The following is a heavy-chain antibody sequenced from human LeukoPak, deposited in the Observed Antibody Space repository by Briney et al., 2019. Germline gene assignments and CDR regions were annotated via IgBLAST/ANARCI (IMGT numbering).Heavy chain of an antibody. CDR2: INPNSGGT. CDR1: GYTFTGYY. D-gene: IGHD3-10*01. V-gene: IGHV1-2*02. CDR3: ATLGSYYYGSGKADYYYMDV. Sequence: ASVKVSCKASGYTFTGYYMHWVRQAPGHGLEWMGGINPNSGGTNYAQKFQGRVTMTRDTSISTAYMELSRLRSDDTAVYYCATLGSYYYGSGKADYYYMDVWGKGTTVTISS. J-gene: IGHJ6*03.